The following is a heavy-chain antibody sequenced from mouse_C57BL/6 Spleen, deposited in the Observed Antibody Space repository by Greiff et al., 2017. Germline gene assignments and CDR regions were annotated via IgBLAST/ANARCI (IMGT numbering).Heavy chain of an antibody. CDR2: INPNYGTT. V-gene: IGHV1-39*01. CDR1: GYSFTDYN. D-gene: IGHD2-4*01. J-gene: IGHJ4*01. Sequence: EVQLQQSGPELVKPGASVKISCKASGYSFTDYNMNWVKQSNGKSLEWIGVINPNYGTTSYNQKFKGKATLTVDQSSSTAYMQLNSLTSEDSAVYYCARSGNIYYDYDGDYYAMDYGGKGTSVTVSS. CDR3: ARSGNIYYDYDGDYYAMDY.